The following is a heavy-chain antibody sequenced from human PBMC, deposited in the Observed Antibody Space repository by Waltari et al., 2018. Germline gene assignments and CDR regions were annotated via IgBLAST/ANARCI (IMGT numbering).Heavy chain of an antibody. V-gene: IGHV4-30-4*08. J-gene: IGHJ3*02. Sequence: QVQLQESGPGLVKPSQTLSLTCTVAGGSISSGDYYWSWFRQPPGKGLEWIGYVYYSGSTYYNPSLKSRVTISVDTSKNQFSLKLSSVTAADTAVYYCARVMTIFAAFDIWGQGTMVTVSS. CDR1: GGSISSGDYY. D-gene: IGHD3-16*01. CDR2: VYYSGST. CDR3: ARVMTIFAAFDI.